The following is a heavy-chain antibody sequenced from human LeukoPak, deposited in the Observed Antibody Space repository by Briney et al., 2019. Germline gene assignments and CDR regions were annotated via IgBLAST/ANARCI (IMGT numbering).Heavy chain of an antibody. J-gene: IGHJ4*02. CDR2: SYPGAYDT. V-gene: IGHV5-51*01. D-gene: IGHD6-19*01. Sequence: GESLKISGKGSGYSLSNYWIAWMRQMPVKGLEGMGISYPGAYDTTYSPSFQGPVTISADKSVTTAYLQWSSLKASDTAMYYCARQDSSGWYVYWGQGTLVTVSS. CDR1: GYSLSNYW. CDR3: ARQDSSGWYVY.